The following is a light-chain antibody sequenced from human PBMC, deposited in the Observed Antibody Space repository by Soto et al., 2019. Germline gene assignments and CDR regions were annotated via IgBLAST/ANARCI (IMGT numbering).Light chain of an antibody. CDR2: GAS. V-gene: IGKV3D-15*01. CDR1: QSVNIY. J-gene: IGKJ1*01. Sequence: EIVMTQSPATLSVSPGERATLSCRASQSVNIYLAWYQQKPGQAPRLLIFGASYRATGIPARFSGSGSGTEFTLTITRLEPEDFAVYYCQQYVTSSPRTFGQGTKVDIK. CDR3: QQYVTSSPRT.